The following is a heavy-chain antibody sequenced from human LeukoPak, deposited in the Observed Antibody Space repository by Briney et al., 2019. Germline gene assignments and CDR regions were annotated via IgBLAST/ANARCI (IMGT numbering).Heavy chain of an antibody. J-gene: IGHJ4*02. V-gene: IGHV3-20*04. D-gene: IGHD5-18*01. CDR3: ARGGGRNTAMVWAFDY. CDR1: GFTFSSYG. CDR2: INWNGGST. Sequence: PGGSLRLSCAASGFTFSSYGMSWVRQAPGKGLEWVSGINWNGGSTGYADSVKGRFTISRDNSKNTLFLQMGSLRAEDMAVYYCARGGGRNTAMVWAFDYWGQGTLVTVSS.